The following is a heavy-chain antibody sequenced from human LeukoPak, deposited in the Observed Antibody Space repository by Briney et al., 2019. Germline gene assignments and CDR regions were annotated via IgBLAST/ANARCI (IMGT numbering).Heavy chain of an antibody. Sequence: GASVKVSCKTSGYTFTIYDISWVRQAPGQGPEWLGWINTNNGNTHYAQSLQDRVTLTTDTSTSTAYMELRSLKSDDTAVYYCARGVSGVTPPWGQGTLVIVSS. D-gene: IGHD4-23*01. J-gene: IGHJ5*02. CDR2: INTNNGNT. CDR3: ARGVSGVTPP. V-gene: IGHV1-18*01. CDR1: GYTFTIYD.